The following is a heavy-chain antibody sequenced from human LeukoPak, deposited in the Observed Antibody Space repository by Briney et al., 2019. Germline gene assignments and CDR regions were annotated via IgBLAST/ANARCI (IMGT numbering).Heavy chain of an antibody. D-gene: IGHD3-16*01. V-gene: IGHV3-30*04. J-gene: IGHJ4*02. CDR2: VSYDGIIK. Sequence: GGSLRLSCATSGFTFSGCAMHWVRQAPGKGLEWVAVVSYDGIIKYYADSLNGRFTISGDNSKNTLYLQMNSLRTEDTAMYYCATGGGLATEIDYWGQGTLVTVSS. CDR3: ATGGGLATEIDY. CDR1: GFTFSGCA.